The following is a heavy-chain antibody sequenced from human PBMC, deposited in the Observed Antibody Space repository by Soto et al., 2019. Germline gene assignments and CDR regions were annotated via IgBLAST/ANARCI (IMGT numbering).Heavy chain of an antibody. CDR3: ARDSPGRYCSSTSCPRMDV. CDR2: ISNSSSTI. J-gene: IGHJ6*02. D-gene: IGHD2-2*01. Sequence: GGSLRVWWGAAGCTFGGYGGSWVRQAPGKGLEWVSYISNSSSTIYYADSVKGRFTISRDNAKNSLYLQMNSLRDEDTAVYYCARDSPGRYCSSTSCPRMDVWGQGTTVTVSS. V-gene: IGHV3-48*02. CDR1: GCTFGGYG.